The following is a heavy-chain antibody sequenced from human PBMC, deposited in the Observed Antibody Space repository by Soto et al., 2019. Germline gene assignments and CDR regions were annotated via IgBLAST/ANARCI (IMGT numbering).Heavy chain of an antibody. CDR1: GVSITTTGYS. Sequence: PSETLSLTCAVSGVSITTTGYSWSWIRQPPGKGLEWIGYIYPSGTIFYNPSLNSRVTISIDTSNSQFSLRLSSVSAADTAVYFCATYTAYAQYYLDFWGRGALVTVSS. CDR3: ATYTAYAQYYLDF. D-gene: IGHD2-21*02. J-gene: IGHJ4*02. CDR2: IYPSGTI. V-gene: IGHV4-30-2*01.